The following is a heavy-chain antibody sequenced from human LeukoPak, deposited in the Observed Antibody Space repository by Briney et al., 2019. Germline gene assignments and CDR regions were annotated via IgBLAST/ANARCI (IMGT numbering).Heavy chain of an antibody. V-gene: IGHV4-34*01. D-gene: IGHD6-13*01. CDR2: INYSGST. Sequence: SETLSLTCAVCGGSFSGYYWSWLRQPPGKGLEWIGEINYSGSTNYNPSLKSRVTISVDTSKNQFSLKLSSVTAADTAVYYCARDGGQLDYWGQGTLVTVSS. CDR1: GGSFSGYY. CDR3: ARDGGQLDY. J-gene: IGHJ4*02.